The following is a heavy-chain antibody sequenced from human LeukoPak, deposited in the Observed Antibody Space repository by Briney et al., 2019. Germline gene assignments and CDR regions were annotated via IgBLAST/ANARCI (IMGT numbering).Heavy chain of an antibody. V-gene: IGHV4-39*07. CDR3: ARRSRYSSSWYAY. D-gene: IGHD6-13*01. CDR2: IYYSGST. Sequence: PSETLSLTCTVSGGSISSSSYYWGWIRQPPGKGLEWIGSIYYSGSTNYNPSLKSRVTISVDTSKNQFSLKLSSVTAADTAVYYCARRSRYSSSWYAYWGQGTLVTVSS. CDR1: GGSISSSSYY. J-gene: IGHJ4*02.